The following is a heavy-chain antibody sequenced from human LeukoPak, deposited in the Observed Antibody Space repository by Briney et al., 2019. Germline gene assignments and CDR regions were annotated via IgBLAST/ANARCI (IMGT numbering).Heavy chain of an antibody. V-gene: IGHV3-33*01. J-gene: IGHJ4*02. CDR3: AREGIVATLDY. CDR2: IWYDGVNK. D-gene: IGHD5-12*01. CDR1: GFSFSSYG. Sequence: PPGGSLRLSCAASGFSFSSYGMHWVRQAPGKGLEWVAVIWYDGVNKYYADSVKGRFTISRDMTKNTLYLQMNSLRAEDTAVYYCAREGIVATLDYWGQGTLVTVSS.